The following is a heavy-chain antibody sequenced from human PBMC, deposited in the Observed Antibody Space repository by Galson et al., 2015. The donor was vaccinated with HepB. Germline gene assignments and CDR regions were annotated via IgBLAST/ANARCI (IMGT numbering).Heavy chain of an antibody. D-gene: IGHD6-13*01. J-gene: IGHJ4*02. CDR1: GFTFSSYG. CDR3: AREGQSSSWYGGYFDY. V-gene: IGHV3-33*01. Sequence: SLRLSCAASGFTFSSYGMHWVRQAPGKGLEWVAVIWYDGSNKYYADSVKGRFTISRDNSKNTLYLQMNSLRAEDTAVYYCAREGQSSSWYGGYFDYWGQGTLVTVSS. CDR2: IWYDGSNK.